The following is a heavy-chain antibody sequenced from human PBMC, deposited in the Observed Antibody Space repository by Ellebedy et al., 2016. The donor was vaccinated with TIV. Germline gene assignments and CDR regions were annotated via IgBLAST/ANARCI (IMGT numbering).Heavy chain of an antibody. CDR2: INPNSGGT. J-gene: IGHJ4*02. Sequence: ASVKVSXXASGYTFTGYYMHWVRQAPGQGLEWMGWINPNSGGTNYPQKFQGRVTMTRDTSISTAYMELSRLRSDDTAVYYCARDPEYSSGWGLDYWGQGTLVTVSS. CDR1: GYTFTGYY. CDR3: ARDPEYSSGWGLDY. V-gene: IGHV1-2*02. D-gene: IGHD6-19*01.